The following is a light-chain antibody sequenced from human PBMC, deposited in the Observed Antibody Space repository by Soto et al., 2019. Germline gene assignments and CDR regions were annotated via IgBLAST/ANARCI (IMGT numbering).Light chain of an antibody. CDR1: SSDVGGYNY. V-gene: IGLV2-11*01. CDR3: CSYAGSYFV. Sequence: QSVLTQPRSVSGSPGQSVTISCTRTSSDVGGYNYVSWYQQHPGRAPKFMIYDVTKRPSGVPDRFSGSKSGNTASLTISGLQVEDEADYYCCSYAGSYFVFGTGTKLTVL. J-gene: IGLJ1*01. CDR2: DVT.